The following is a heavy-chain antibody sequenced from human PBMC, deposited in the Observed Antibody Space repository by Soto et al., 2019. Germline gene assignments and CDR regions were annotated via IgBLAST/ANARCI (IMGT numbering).Heavy chain of an antibody. CDR3: GKTWFGEFRDGLDV. D-gene: IGHD3-10*01. Sequence: EVQLLPSGGGLVQPGGSLRLSCAASGFTFTSYAMNWVRQAPGKGLEWVSGISGSGGMTYYADSVKGRFTISRDNSKYTLYLQMNGLRAEDTAIYYCGKTWFGEFRDGLDVWGQGTTVTVSS. CDR1: GFTFTSYA. V-gene: IGHV3-23*01. J-gene: IGHJ6*02. CDR2: ISGSGGMT.